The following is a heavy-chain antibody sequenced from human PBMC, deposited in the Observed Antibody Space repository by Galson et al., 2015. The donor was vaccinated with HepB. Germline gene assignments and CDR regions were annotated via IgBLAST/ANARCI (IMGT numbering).Heavy chain of an antibody. J-gene: IGHJ4*02. Sequence: ETLSLTCTVSGGSMSQYYWSWIRQPAGKGPEWIGRIYSSGKANYSPSLQSRVTMTLETSKNQFSLKLNSVTAADTAVYYCARAPSKVYFDLWGQGTPVTVAS. CDR3: ARAPSKVYFDL. V-gene: IGHV4-4*07. CDR1: GGSMSQYY. D-gene: IGHD4-11*01. CDR2: IYSSGKA.